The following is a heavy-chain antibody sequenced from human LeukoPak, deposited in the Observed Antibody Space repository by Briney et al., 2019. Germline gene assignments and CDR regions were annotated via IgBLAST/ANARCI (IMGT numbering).Heavy chain of an antibody. CDR2: IYFGGSGGT. D-gene: IGHD3-10*01. J-gene: IGHJ5*02. CDR3: ARDPPGLRGWNWFDP. Sequence: SETLSLTCTVSGGSFSSTNYFWGWIRQPPGKGLEWIGTIYFGGSGGTYYNPSLRSRVTISVDTSKNQFSLKLSSVTAADTAVYYCARDPPGLRGWNWFDPWGQGTLVTVSS. CDR1: GGSFSSTNYF. V-gene: IGHV4-39*07.